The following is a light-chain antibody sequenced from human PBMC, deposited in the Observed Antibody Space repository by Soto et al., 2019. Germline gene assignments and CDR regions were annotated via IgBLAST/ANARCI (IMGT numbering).Light chain of an antibody. CDR3: SSYVGTNSYV. CDR1: SSDVGGYNY. V-gene: IGLV2-8*01. J-gene: IGLJ1*01. Sequence: QSVLTQPPSASGSPGQSVTISCTGTSSDVGGYNYVSWYQHHPGKAPKLIIYEVYKRPSGVPDRFSGSKSGNTAAVTVSGLQAEDEADYYCSSYVGTNSYVFGNGTKVTVL. CDR2: EVY.